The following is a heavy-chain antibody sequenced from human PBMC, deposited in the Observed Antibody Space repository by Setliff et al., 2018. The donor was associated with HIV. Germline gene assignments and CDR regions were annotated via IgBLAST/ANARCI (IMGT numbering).Heavy chain of an antibody. J-gene: IGHJ4*02. Sequence: GVLRLSCAASGFTFSSYAMSWVRQAPGKGLEWVSDISGSGGSTYYADSVKGRLTISRDISKNTLYLQMNSLRAEDTAVYYCAKTYYYDSSGYYYFDSWSQGTLVTVSS. CDR2: ISGSGGST. CDR3: AKTYYYDSSGYYYFDS. D-gene: IGHD3-22*01. CDR1: GFTFSSYA. V-gene: IGHV3-23*01.